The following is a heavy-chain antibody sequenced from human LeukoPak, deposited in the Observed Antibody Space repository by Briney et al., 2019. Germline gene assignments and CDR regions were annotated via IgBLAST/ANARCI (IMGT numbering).Heavy chain of an antibody. Sequence: GGSLRLSCAASGFTVNSDYMSWVRQAPGKGLEWVSVIYSGGSTYYADSVKGRFTISRDNSKNTLYLQMNSLRAEDTAVYYCAGSARDPAFDYWGQGTLVTVSS. D-gene: IGHD1-26*01. CDR2: IYSGGST. J-gene: IGHJ4*02. CDR1: GFTVNSDY. V-gene: IGHV3-53*01. CDR3: AGSARDPAFDY.